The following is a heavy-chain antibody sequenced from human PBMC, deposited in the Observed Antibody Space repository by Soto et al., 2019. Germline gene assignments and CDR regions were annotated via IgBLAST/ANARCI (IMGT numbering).Heavy chain of an antibody. J-gene: IGHJ4*02. D-gene: IGHD5-12*01. CDR1: GGSISSGGYY. CDR2: IYYSGST. CDR3: ARGPEEMATNY. Sequence: SETLSLTCTVSGGSISSGGYYWSWTRQHPGKGLEWIGYIYYSGSTYYNPSLKSRVTISVDTSKNQFSLKLSSVTAADTAVYYCARGPEEMATNYWGQGTLVTVST. V-gene: IGHV4-31*03.